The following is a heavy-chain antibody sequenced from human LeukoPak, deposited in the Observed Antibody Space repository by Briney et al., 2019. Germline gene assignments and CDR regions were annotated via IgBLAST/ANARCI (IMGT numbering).Heavy chain of an antibody. Sequence: SETLSLTCTVSGGSISSSSYYWGWIRQPPGKGLEWIGSIYYSGSTYYNPSLKSRVTISVDTSKNQFSLKLSSVTAADTAVYYFSRPTGQPLFRYFDWFPSWSDPWGQRPLVTVYS. CDR3: SRPTGQPLFRYFDWFPSWSDP. CDR1: GGSISSSSYY. D-gene: IGHD3-9*01. J-gene: IGHJ5*02. CDR2: IYYSGST. V-gene: IGHV4-39*01.